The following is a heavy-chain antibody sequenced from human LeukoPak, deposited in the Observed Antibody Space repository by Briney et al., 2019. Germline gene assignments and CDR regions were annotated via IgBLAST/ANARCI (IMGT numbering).Heavy chain of an antibody. CDR3: ARGGVSRPTLYDY. D-gene: IGHD2-15*01. CDR2: INGDGSST. V-gene: IGHV3-74*01. J-gene: IGHJ4*02. Sequence: AGGSLRLSCVASGFTFSSYWMHWGRRAPGKGLVCVSHINGDGSSTRYADSVKGRFTISRDNAKNTLFLQMNSLRAEDTAVYYCARGGVSRPTLYDYWGQGTLVTVSS. CDR1: GFTFSSYW.